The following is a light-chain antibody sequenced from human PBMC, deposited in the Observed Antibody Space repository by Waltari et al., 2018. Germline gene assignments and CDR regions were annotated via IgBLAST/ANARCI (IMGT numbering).Light chain of an antibody. J-gene: IGKJ1*01. V-gene: IGKV4-1*01. CDR2: WAS. CDR1: QTFLHSSTNNNY. Sequence: DIVMTQSPDSLAVPLGERATINCKSSQTFLHSSTNNNYLAWYQQKPGQPPKLLIYWASTRGSGVPDRFSGSGSGTDFTLTISSLQAEDVAVYSCQQYVTTPWTFGQGTKVEI. CDR3: QQYVTTPWT.